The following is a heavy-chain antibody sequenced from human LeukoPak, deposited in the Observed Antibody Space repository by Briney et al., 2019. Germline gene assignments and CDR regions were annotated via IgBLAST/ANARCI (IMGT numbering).Heavy chain of an antibody. CDR1: GYTFTNYF. D-gene: IGHD3-10*01. Sequence: GASVKVSCKASGYTFTNYFMHWVRQAPGQGLEWMGIINPSGGSTTYPQKFQGRVTMTRDTSTSTVYMQMSRLRSEDTAVYYCARDRATTIRGITFDSWGQGTLLTVSS. J-gene: IGHJ4*02. CDR3: ARDRATTIRGITFDS. CDR2: INPSGGST. V-gene: IGHV1-46*01.